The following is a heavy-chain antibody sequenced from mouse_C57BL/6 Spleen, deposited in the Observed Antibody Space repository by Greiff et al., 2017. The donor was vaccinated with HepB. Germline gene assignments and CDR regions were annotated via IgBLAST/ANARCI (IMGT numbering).Heavy chain of an antibody. Sequence: EVQLQQSGGGLVKPGGSLKLSCAASGFTFSDYGMHWVRQAPEKGPEWVAYISSGSSTIYYADTGKGRFTISRDNAKNTLFLQMTSLRSEDTAMYYCARQGDGYSWFAYWGQGTLVTVSA. CDR2: ISSGSSTI. J-gene: IGHJ3*01. D-gene: IGHD2-3*01. CDR1: GFTFSDYG. V-gene: IGHV5-17*01. CDR3: ARQGDGYSWFAY.